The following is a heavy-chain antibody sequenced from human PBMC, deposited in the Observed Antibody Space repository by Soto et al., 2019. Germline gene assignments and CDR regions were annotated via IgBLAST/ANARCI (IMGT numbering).Heavy chain of an antibody. Sequence: SLRLSCAASGFSLTSYAMGWVRQAAGKGLEWVSVIIGSGGSTYYGDSVKGRFTISRDNSKNTLYLQMNSLRAEDTAVYYCAKDSERWLPFRFDPWGQGTLLTVPQ. CDR3: AKDSERWLPFRFDP. D-gene: IGHD5-12*01. CDR2: IIGSGGST. J-gene: IGHJ5*02. CDR1: GFSLTSYA. V-gene: IGHV3-23*01.